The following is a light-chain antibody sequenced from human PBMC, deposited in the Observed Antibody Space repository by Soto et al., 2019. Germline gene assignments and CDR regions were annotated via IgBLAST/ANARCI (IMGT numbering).Light chain of an antibody. V-gene: IGKV3-15*01. Sequence: KLMTHSPATLSVSPWERATLSCRSSQSVGSDLAWYQQKPGQPPRLLIYDASTRATGIPSRFSGSGSGTEFTLTISSLKSEDFAVYYCKQYDNWTRQFGKGTXVEIK. CDR1: QSVGSD. J-gene: IGKJ1*01. CDR2: DAS. CDR3: KQYDNWTRQ.